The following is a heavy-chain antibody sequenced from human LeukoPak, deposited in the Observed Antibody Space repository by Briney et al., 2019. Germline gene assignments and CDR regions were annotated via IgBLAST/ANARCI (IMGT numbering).Heavy chain of an antibody. J-gene: IGHJ4*02. D-gene: IGHD2-2*01. CDR2: ISYDGNTK. CDR3: AGARDTSWHNFDN. CDR1: GFTFSSHA. Sequence: PGRSLRLSCAASGFTFSSHAMHWVRQAPGKGLEWVAVISYDGNTKYYADSVRGRFTISRDNSKNTLYLQVNSLRTEDTAVYYYAGARDTSWHNFDNWGQGTLVIVSS. V-gene: IGHV3-30-3*01.